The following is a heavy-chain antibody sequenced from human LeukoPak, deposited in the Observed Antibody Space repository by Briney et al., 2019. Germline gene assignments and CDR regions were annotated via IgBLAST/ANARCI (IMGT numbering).Heavy chain of an antibody. CDR3: AGAKSSSWTAFDY. V-gene: IGHV3-30*03. Sequence: GGSLRLSCAASGFTFSSYGMHWVRQAPGKGLEWVAVISYDGSNKYYADSVKGRFTISRDNSKNTLYLQMNSLRAEDTAVYYCAGAKSSSWTAFDYWAREPWSPSPQ. CDR1: GFTFSSYG. CDR2: ISYDGSNK. J-gene: IGHJ4*02. D-gene: IGHD6-13*01.